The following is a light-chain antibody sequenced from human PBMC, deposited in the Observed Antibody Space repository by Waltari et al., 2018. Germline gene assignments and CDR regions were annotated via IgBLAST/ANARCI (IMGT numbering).Light chain of an antibody. V-gene: IGLV2-23*02. Sequence: QSALTQPASVSGSPGQSITISCTGTSSDVGGYNYVSWYQQHPDKAPKLMIYDVSKRPSGVSNHFSGSKSGNTASLTISGLQAEDEADYYRCSYAGSSRVFGGGTKLTVL. CDR1: SSDVGGYNY. J-gene: IGLJ3*02. CDR3: CSYAGSSRV. CDR2: DVS.